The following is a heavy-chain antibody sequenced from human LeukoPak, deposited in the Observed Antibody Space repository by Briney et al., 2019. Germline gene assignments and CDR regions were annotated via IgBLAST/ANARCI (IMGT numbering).Heavy chain of an antibody. D-gene: IGHD3-10*01. V-gene: IGHV3-48*04. CDR2: ISSSSSTI. J-gene: IGHJ6*03. Sequence: GGSLRLSCAASGFTFSSYSMNWVRQAPGKGLEWVSCISSSSSTIYYADSVKGRFNLSRDNAKNSLYLQMNSLRAEDTAVYYCARGGFDMDFWGKGTTVTVSS. CDR1: GFTFSSYS. CDR3: ARGGFDMDF.